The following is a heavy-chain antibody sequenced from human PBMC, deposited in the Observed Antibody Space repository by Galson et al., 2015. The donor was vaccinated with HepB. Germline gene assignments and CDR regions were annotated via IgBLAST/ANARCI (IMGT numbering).Heavy chain of an antibody. Sequence: SLRLSCAASGFTFSSYSMNWDRQAPGEGLEFVSHISSGGDVIFYADSVKGRFTISRDNAKNSVYLQMNSLRAEDTAVYYCARDPADVSVDYYSMDVWGQGTTVTVSS. V-gene: IGHV3-48*01. J-gene: IGHJ6*02. CDR2: ISSGGDVI. CDR3: ARDPADVSVDYYSMDV. CDR1: GFTFSSYS. D-gene: IGHD5/OR15-5a*01.